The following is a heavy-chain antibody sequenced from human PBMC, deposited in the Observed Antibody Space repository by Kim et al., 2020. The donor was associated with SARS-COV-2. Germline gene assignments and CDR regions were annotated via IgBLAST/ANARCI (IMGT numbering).Heavy chain of an antibody. Sequence: GGSLRLSCAASGFTFSSYGMHWVRQAPGKGLEWVAVISYDGSNKYYADSVKGRFTISRDNSKNTLYLQMNSLRAEDTAVYYCAKSLKGSYFPYYYGMDVWGQGTTVTVSS. J-gene: IGHJ6*02. CDR1: GFTFSSYG. D-gene: IGHD1-26*01. V-gene: IGHV3-30*18. CDR3: AKSLKGSYFPYYYGMDV. CDR2: ISYDGSNK.